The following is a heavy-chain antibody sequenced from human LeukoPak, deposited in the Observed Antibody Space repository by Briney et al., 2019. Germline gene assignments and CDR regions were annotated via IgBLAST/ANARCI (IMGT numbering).Heavy chain of an antibody. CDR3: AKYNWNYAFDI. CDR1: GFTFNWYW. CDR2: IKEDGSEE. J-gene: IGHJ3*02. V-gene: IGHV3-7*01. Sequence: GGSLRLSCAASGFTFNWYWMSWVRQAPGKGLEWVANIKEDGSEENYVDSVKGRFTISRDNAKNSLYLQMNSLRAEDTAVYYCAKYNWNYAFDIWGQGTMVTVTS. D-gene: IGHD1-7*01.